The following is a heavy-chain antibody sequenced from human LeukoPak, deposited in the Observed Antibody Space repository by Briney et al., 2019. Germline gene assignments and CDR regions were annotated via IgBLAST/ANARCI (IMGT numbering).Heavy chain of an antibody. CDR1: GGSISSGGYY. CDR2: IYNSGST. Sequence: SETLSLSCTVSGGSISSGGYYWHWIRQHPGKGLEWIGYIYNSGSTYYNPSLKSRSTISVDMSKNQFSLKLSSVTAADTAVYYCARGYCTNGVCSSDYFDYWGQGTLVTVSS. V-gene: IGHV4-31*03. J-gene: IGHJ4*02. CDR3: ARGYCTNGVCSSDYFDY. D-gene: IGHD2-8*01.